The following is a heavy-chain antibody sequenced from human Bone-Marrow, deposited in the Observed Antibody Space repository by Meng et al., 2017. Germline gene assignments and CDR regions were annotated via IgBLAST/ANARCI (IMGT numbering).Heavy chain of an antibody. CDR1: SGSISSSSYY. V-gene: IGHV4-39*07. CDR2: IYYSGST. Sequence: SETLSLTCTVSSGSISSSSYYWGWIRQPPGKGLEWIGSIYYSGSTYYNPSLKSRVTISVDTSKNQFSLKLSSVTAADTAVYYCARTYSSSWYYYHGMDVWGQGTTVTVSS. CDR3: ARTYSSSWYYYHGMDV. D-gene: IGHD6-13*01. J-gene: IGHJ6*02.